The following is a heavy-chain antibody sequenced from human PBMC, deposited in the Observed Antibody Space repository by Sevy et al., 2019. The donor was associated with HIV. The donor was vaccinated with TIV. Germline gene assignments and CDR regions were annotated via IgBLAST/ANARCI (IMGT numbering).Heavy chain of an antibody. CDR1: GFTFSSYW. Sequence: GGSLRLSCEISGFTFSSYWMSWLRQAPGKGLEWVANIKQDGSEKYYVDSVKGRFTISRDNAKNSLYLQMNSLRAEDTAVYYCARDYPNNYYDSSGTNYYYGMDVWGQGTTVTVSS. J-gene: IGHJ6*02. CDR3: ARDYPNNYYDSSGTNYYYGMDV. V-gene: IGHV3-7*01. CDR2: IKQDGSEK. D-gene: IGHD3-22*01.